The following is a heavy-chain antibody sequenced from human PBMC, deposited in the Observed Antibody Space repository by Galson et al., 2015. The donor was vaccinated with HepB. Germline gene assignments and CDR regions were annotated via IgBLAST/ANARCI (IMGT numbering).Heavy chain of an antibody. CDR3: ARDLGGVDGDGLDV. D-gene: IGHD5-24*01. CDR1: GFTFSYHG. Sequence: SLRLSCAASGFTFSYHGMHWVRQAPGKGLEWVAVIWSDGRNEHYADSVKGRFTISRENPKNTLYLQMNSLRDDDTAVYYCARDLGGVDGDGLDVWGQGSAVTVSS. CDR2: IWSDGRNE. V-gene: IGHV3-33*01. J-gene: IGHJ6*02.